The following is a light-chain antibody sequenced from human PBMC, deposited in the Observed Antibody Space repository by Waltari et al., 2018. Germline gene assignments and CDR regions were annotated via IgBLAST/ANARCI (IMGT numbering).Light chain of an antibody. V-gene: IGKV3-15*01. J-gene: IGKJ1*01. CDR3: QQYDNWLGT. CDR2: GAS. Sequence: EIVMTQSPATLSVFPGERATHSCRASQSIRSNLALYQHKPGQGPRLLIYGASTRATGIPARFSGSWSGTELTLTISSLQSEDFAVYFCQQYDNWLGTFGQGTKVEIK. CDR1: QSIRSN.